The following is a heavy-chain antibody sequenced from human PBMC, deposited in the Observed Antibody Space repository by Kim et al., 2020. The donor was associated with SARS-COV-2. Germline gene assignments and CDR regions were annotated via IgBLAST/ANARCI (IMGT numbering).Heavy chain of an antibody. Sequence: STNSHPSLKSRVTISVDTSKNQFSLKLSSVTAADTAVYYCARELGQYFQYWGQGTLVTVSS. CDR3: ARELGQYFQY. J-gene: IGHJ1*01. D-gene: IGHD3-16*01. CDR2: ST. V-gene: IGHV4-34*01.